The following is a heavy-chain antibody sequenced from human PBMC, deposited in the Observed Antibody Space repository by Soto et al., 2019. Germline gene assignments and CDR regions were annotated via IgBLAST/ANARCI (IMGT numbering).Heavy chain of an antibody. D-gene: IGHD3-9*01. CDR2: ISSSSSYT. V-gene: IGHV3-11*06. CDR3: AGDGFPGLDLLLSHNWFDP. J-gene: IGHJ5*02. Sequence: PGESLKISCAASGFTFSDYYMSWIRQAPGKGLEWVSYISSSSSYTNYADSVKGRFTISRDNAKNSLYLQMNSLRAEDTAVYYCAGDGFPGLDLLLSHNWFDPWGQGTGVTVAS. CDR1: GFTFSDYY.